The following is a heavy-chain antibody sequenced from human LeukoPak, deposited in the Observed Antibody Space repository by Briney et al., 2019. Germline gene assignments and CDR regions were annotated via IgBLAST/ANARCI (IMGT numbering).Heavy chain of an antibody. V-gene: IGHV4-34*01. CDR3: AFLVVPAPIDYMDV. Sequence: PSETLSLTCAVYGGSFSGYYWSWIRQPPGKGLEWIGEINHSGTTKYNPSLKSRVTILVDTSKNQFSLKLSSVTAADTAVYYCAFLVVPAPIDYMDVWDKGTTVTVSS. J-gene: IGHJ6*03. CDR2: INHSGTT. D-gene: IGHD2-2*01. CDR1: GGSFSGYY.